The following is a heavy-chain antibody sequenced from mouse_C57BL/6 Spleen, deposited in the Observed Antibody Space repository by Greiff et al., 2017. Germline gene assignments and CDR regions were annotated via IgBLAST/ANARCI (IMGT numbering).Heavy chain of an antibody. Sequence: EVQLQESGGGLVKPGGSLKLSCAASGFTFSSYAMSWVRQTPEKRLEWVATISDGGSYTYYPDNVKGRFTISRDNAKNNLYLQMSHLKSEDTAMYYCARDGDYYGSSSGYFDVWGTGTTVTVSS. CDR2: ISDGGSYT. CDR1: GFTFSSYA. V-gene: IGHV5-4*01. CDR3: ARDGDYYGSSSGYFDV. D-gene: IGHD1-1*01. J-gene: IGHJ1*03.